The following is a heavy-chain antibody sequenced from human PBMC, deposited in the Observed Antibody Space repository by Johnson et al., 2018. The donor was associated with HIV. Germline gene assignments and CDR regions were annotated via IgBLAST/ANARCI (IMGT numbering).Heavy chain of an antibody. CDR3: TTGIAHVVPVLFDI. V-gene: IGHV3-9*01. D-gene: IGHD2-21*01. CDR1: GFTFDDYA. CDR2: ISWNSGSI. J-gene: IGHJ3*02. Sequence: VQLVESGGGLVQPGRSLRLSCAASGFTFDDYAMHWVRQAPGTGLEWVSGISWNSGSIGYADSVKGRFTISRDNSKNTLYLQMNSLITEDTAVYFCTTGIAHVVPVLFDIWGQGTMVTVSS.